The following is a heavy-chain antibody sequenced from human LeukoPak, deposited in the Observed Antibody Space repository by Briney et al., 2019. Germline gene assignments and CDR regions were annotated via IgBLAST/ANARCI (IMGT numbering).Heavy chain of an antibody. CDR2: ISSSSSYT. D-gene: IGHD2-2*01. CDR3: SRGGPYCSGSSCYGQFDF. CDR1: GFTFSSYS. Sequence: GGSLRLSCAASGFTFSSYSMNWVRQTPGKGLEWVSSISSSSSYTYYVDSVKGRFTISRDNAKKSLYLQMNSLRAEDTAVYYCSRGGPYCSGSSCYGQFDFWGQGTLVTVSS. J-gene: IGHJ5*01. V-gene: IGHV3-21*01.